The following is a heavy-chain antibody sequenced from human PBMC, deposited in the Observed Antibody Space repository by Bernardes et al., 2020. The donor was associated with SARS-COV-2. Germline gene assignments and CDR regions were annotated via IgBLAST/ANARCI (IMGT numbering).Heavy chain of an antibody. CDR1: GFSLSTREVG. Sequence: SGPTLVKPTQTLTLTCPFPGFSLSTREVGVAWIRQPPGKALEWLAVIYWDDDKRYSPSLKSTLTITKDTSKNQVVLTMTNMDPVDTATYFCAHVIYADYFDYWGQGTLVTVSS. D-gene: IGHD4-17*01. CDR2: IYWDDDK. V-gene: IGHV2-5*02. J-gene: IGHJ4*02. CDR3: AHVIYADYFDY.